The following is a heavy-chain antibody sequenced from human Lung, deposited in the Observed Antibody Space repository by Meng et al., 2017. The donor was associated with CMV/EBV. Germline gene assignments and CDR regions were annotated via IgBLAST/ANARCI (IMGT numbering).Heavy chain of an antibody. Sequence: ASVXVSXKASGDIFTRYGVNWMRQAPGQGPEWMGWISAYNGDTIYAPKVQGRVTMTTDTSTSTAYMELSGRRSDDTAVYYCARDAVTMAVSGIGDYWVEATXVTVSS. CDR2: ISAYNGDT. J-gene: IGHJ4*02. D-gene: IGHD6-19*01. V-gene: IGHV1-18*01. CDR1: GDIFTRYG. CDR3: ARDAVTMAVSGIGDY.